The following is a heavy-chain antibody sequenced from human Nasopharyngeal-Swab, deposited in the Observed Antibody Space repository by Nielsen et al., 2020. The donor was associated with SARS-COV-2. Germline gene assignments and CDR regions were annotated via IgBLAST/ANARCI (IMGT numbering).Heavy chain of an antibody. CDR3: ARSMPSRYYYYGMDV. Sequence: GGSLRLSCKGSGYGFTSYWIGWVRQMPGKGLEWMGIIYPGDSDTRYSPSFQGQVTISADKSISTAYLRWSSLKASDTAMYYCARSMPSRYYYYGMDVWGQGTTVTVSS. J-gene: IGHJ6*02. V-gene: IGHV5-51*01. D-gene: IGHD2-2*01. CDR1: GYGFTSYW. CDR2: IYPGDSDT.